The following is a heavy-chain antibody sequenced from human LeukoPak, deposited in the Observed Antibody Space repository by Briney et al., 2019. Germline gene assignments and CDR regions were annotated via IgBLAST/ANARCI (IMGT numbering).Heavy chain of an antibody. J-gene: IGHJ5*02. V-gene: IGHV1-58*02. CDR1: GFTFTSSA. Sequence: ASVKVSCKASGFTFTSSAMQWVRQARGQRLAWIGWIVVGSGNTNYAQKFQERVTITRDMSTSTAYMELSSLRSEDTAVYYCAAHYDFWSGYSWFDPWGQGTLVTVSS. CDR2: IVVGSGNT. CDR3: AAHYDFWSGYSWFDP. D-gene: IGHD3-3*01.